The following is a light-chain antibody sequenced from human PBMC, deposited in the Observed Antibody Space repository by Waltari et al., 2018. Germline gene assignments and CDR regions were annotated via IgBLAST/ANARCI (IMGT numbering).Light chain of an antibody. CDR1: QSVGRD. Sequence: EIVMTQSPPMLSVSPGERATLSCRASQSVGRDLAWYQQKPGQAPRLLVYSASTRAIGIPDRFSGSGSGTEFTLTRSSLQSEDFAIYYCQQYYDWPRTFGQGTKL. V-gene: IGKV3-15*01. CDR3: QQYYDWPRT. J-gene: IGKJ1*01. CDR2: SAS.